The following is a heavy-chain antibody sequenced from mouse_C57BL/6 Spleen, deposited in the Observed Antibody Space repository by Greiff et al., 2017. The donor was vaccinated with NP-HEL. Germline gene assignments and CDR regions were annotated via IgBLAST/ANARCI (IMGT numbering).Heavy chain of an antibody. CDR3: ARHPYGSSYYAMDY. Sequence: VQGVESGPGLVAPSQSLSITCTVSGFSLTSYGVHWVRQPPGKGLEWLVVIWSDGSTTYNSALKSRLSISKDNSKSQVFLKMNSLQTDDTAMYYCARHPYGSSYYAMDYWGQGTSVTVSS. V-gene: IGHV2-6-1*01. D-gene: IGHD1-1*01. CDR2: IWSDGST. CDR1: GFSLTSYG. J-gene: IGHJ4*01.